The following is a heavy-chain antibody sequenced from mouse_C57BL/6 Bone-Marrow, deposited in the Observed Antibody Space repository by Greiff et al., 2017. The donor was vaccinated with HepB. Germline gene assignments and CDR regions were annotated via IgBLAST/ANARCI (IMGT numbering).Heavy chain of an antibody. CDR1: GYAFTNYL. V-gene: IGHV1-54*01. CDR2: INPGSGGT. Sequence: QVQLQQPGAELVRPGTSVKVSCKASGYAFTNYLIEWVKQRPGQGLEWIGVINPGSGGTNYNEKFKGKATLTADKSSSTAYMQLSSLTSEDSAVYFCARLSRYFDVWGTGTTVTVSS. J-gene: IGHJ1*03. CDR3: ARLSRYFDV.